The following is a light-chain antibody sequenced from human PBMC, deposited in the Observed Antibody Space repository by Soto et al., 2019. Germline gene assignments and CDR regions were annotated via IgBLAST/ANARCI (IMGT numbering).Light chain of an antibody. V-gene: IGKV3-15*01. CDR1: QSISTS. Sequence: ETVMTQSPATLSVSPGERATLSCRASQSISTSLAWYEQKPGQAPRLLIYGASTRATGIPARFSGSGSGTEFTLTISSLQSEDFAVYYCQQYHNWPPITFGQGTRLDIK. J-gene: IGKJ5*01. CDR3: QQYHNWPPIT. CDR2: GAS.